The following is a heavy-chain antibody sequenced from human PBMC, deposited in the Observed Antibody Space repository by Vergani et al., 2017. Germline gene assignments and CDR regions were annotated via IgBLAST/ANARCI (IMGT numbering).Heavy chain of an antibody. CDR1: GFTFSSYE. CDR2: ISSSGSTI. J-gene: IGHJ4*02. V-gene: IGHV3-48*03. CDR3: ARGAGGSVRFDY. Sequence: EVQLVESGGGLVQPGGSLRLSCAASGFTFSSYEMNWVRQAPGKGLEWVSYISSSGSTIYYADSVKGRFTISRDNAKNSLYLQMNSLRAEDTAVYYCARGAGGSVRFDYWGQGTLVTVSS. D-gene: IGHD3-10*01.